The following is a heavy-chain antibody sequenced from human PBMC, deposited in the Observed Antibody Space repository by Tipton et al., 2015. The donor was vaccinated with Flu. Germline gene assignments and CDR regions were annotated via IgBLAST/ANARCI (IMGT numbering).Heavy chain of an antibody. J-gene: IGHJ4*02. CDR3: ARHIYAQLGPPYFDF. D-gene: IGHD1-1*01. Sequence: TLSLTCTVSGGSISSGDYYWSWIRQPPGKGPEWIGHIYYSGSTYYNPSLKSRVTISVDTSRSQLYLKMSSLTAADTAVYYCARHIYAQLGPPYFDFWGQGTLVTVSS. CDR1: GGSISSGDYY. V-gene: IGHV4-30-4*01. CDR2: IYYSGST.